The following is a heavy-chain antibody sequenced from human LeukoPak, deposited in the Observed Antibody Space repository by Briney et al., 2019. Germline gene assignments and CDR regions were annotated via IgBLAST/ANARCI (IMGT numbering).Heavy chain of an antibody. CDR2: IGTITSTT. D-gene: IGHD6-19*01. Sequence: GGSLRLSCAASGFTFGSYEMTWVRQAPGKGLEWVSYIGTITSTTYYADSVKGRFTVSRDDAKSSLYLQMSSLRAEDTAVYYCARAVYDLRGQRLVPGFDYWGQGTLVTVSS. CDR1: GFTFGSYE. CDR3: ARAVYDLRGQRLVPGFDY. V-gene: IGHV3-48*03. J-gene: IGHJ4*02.